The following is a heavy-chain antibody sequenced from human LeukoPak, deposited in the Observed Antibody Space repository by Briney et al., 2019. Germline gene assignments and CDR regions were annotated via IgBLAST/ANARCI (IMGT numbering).Heavy chain of an antibody. CDR2: IYHSGST. CDR1: GGSISSGGYS. J-gene: IGHJ6*02. Sequence: PSQTLSLTCAVSGGSISSGGYSWSWIRQPPGTGLEWIGYIYHSGSTYYNPSLKRRVTISVDRSKNQFSLKLSSVTAADTAVYYCARGGYCSGGSCYQKYGMDVWGQGTTVTVSS. CDR3: ARGGYCSGGSCYQKYGMDV. V-gene: IGHV4-30-2*01. D-gene: IGHD2-15*01.